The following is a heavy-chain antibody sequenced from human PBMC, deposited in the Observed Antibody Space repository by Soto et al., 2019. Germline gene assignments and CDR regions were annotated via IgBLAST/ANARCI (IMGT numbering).Heavy chain of an antibody. Sequence: ASVKVSCKASGYTFTSYVSSWVRQATGQGLEWVGWISGYDGNTDYAHKFRGRVTMTTDTSTNTAYMDLRSLRSDDTAVYYCARHNSQWPNWFDPSGQGTPVTVSS. CDR1: GYTFTSYV. CDR3: ARHNSQWPNWFDP. J-gene: IGHJ5*02. V-gene: IGHV1-18*01. CDR2: ISGYDGNT. D-gene: IGHD1-1*01.